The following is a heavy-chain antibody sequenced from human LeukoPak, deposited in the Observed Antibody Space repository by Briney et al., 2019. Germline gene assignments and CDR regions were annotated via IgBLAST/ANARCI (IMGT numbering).Heavy chain of an antibody. Sequence: SETLSLTCTVYGGSFSAFHWSWIRQTPEKGLEWIGEINHSGSTIYNPSLKSRVTMLIDTSKNQFSLKLSSVTAADTAVYYCARCNYYDSSGYYFDYWGQGALVTVSS. CDR1: GGSFSAFH. CDR2: INHSGST. J-gene: IGHJ4*02. V-gene: IGHV4-34*01. D-gene: IGHD3-22*01. CDR3: ARCNYYDSSGYYFDY.